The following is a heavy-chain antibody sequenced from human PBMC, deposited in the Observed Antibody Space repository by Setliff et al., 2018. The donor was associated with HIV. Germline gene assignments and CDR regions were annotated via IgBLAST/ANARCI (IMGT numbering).Heavy chain of an antibody. Sequence: SETLSLTCTVSGYSISSGYYWGWIRQPPGKGLEWIGSIYHSGITYYNSSLKSRVTISTGTSNNQFSLTLSSVTAADTAVYYCARDRTEFVDGGYYPYYFDSWGQGTLVTVSS. D-gene: IGHD3-22*01. CDR3: ARDRTEFVDGGYYPYYFDS. J-gene: IGHJ4*02. CDR2: IYHSGIT. CDR1: GYSISSGYY. V-gene: IGHV4-38-2*02.